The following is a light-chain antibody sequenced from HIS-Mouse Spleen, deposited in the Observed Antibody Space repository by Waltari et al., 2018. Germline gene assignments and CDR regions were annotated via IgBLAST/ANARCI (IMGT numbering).Light chain of an antibody. CDR2: EVS. V-gene: IGLV2-8*01. CDR3: SSYAGSNNSLYV. J-gene: IGLJ1*01. CDR1: SNAVGGYNY. Sequence: QSALTQPPSASGSPGQSVTIPCTGTSNAVGGYNYVSWYQQHPGKAPKLLIYEVSKRPSGVPDRFSGSKSGNTASLTVSGLQAEDEADYYCSSYAGSNNSLYVFGTGTKVTVL.